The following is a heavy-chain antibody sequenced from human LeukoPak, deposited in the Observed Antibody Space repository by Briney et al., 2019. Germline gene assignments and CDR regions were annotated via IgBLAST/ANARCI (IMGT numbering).Heavy chain of an antibody. V-gene: IGHV4-61*02. J-gene: IGHJ3*02. Sequence: NPSETLSLTCTVSGGSISSSSYYWGWIRQPAGKGLEWIGRIYTSGSTNYNPSLKSRVTMSVDTSKNQFSLKLSSVTAADTAVYYCARDRYYYDSSGYYAFDIWAKGQWSPSLQ. D-gene: IGHD3-22*01. CDR2: IYTSGST. CDR3: ARDRYYYDSSGYYAFDI. CDR1: GGSISSSSYY.